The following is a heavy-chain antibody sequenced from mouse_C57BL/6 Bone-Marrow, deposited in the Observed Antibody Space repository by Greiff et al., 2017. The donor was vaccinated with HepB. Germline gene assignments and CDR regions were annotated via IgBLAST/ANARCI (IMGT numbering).Heavy chain of an antibody. J-gene: IGHJ1*03. V-gene: IGHV7-3*01. CDR3: ARYIPRASSSWYFDV. CDR2: IRNKANGYTT. Sequence: EVKLVESGGGLVQPGGSLSLSCAASGFTFTDYYMSWVRQPPGKALEWLGFIRNKANGYTTEYSASVKGRFTISRDNSQSILYLQMNALRAEDSATYYCARYIPRASSSWYFDVWGTGTTVTVSS. CDR1: GFTFTDYY.